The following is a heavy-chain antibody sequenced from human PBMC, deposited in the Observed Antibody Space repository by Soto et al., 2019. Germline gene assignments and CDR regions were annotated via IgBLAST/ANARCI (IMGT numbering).Heavy chain of an antibody. D-gene: IGHD2-15*01. Sequence: QVQLVQSGAEVKKPGASVKVSCKASGYTFTSYGISWVRQAPGQGLEWMGWISAYNGNTNYAQKLQGRVTMTTDTSTSTAYMELRSLRSDDRAVYYCARVFEEDQGPPNCGGGSCYSLNWYFDLWGRGTLVTVSS. J-gene: IGHJ2*01. CDR2: ISAYNGNT. CDR3: ARVFEEDQGPPNCGGGSCYSLNWYFDL. V-gene: IGHV1-18*01. CDR1: GYTFTSYG.